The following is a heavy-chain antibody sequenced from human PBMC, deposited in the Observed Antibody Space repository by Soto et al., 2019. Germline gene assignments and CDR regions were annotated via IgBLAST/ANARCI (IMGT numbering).Heavy chain of an antibody. D-gene: IGHD3-10*01. CDR2: ISGSGDST. Sequence: VGSLRLSCATSGFTFSSYAMNWVRQAPGKGLEWVSVISGSGDSTYYADSVKGRFTISRDNSKNTLYLQMNSLRAEDTAVYYCAKRAYGSDFDYWGQGTLVTVSS. CDR3: AKRAYGSDFDY. CDR1: GFTFSSYA. V-gene: IGHV3-23*01. J-gene: IGHJ4*02.